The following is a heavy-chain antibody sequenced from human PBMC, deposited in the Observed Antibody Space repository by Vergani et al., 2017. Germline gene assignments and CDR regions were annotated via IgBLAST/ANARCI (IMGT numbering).Heavy chain of an antibody. J-gene: IGHJ6*03. CDR1: GGSISSGDHC. D-gene: IGHD6-25*01. V-gene: IGHV4-31*11. Sequence: QVQLQESGPGVVKPSQTLSLTCAVSGGSISSGDHCWTWIRQRPGKGLEWIVYIFYSGTTYDNPSLRSRLTISVDTSQNQFSLKLRSVTAADTAVYYCARVDTQVPATSHFYYMDVWGKGTTVVVSS. CDR2: IFYSGTT. CDR3: ARVDTQVPATSHFYYMDV.